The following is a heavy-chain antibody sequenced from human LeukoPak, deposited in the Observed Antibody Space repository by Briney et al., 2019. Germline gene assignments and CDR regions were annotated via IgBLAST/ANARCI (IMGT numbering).Heavy chain of an antibody. CDR2: IYPRDGST. CDR3: ARDQEGFDY. CDR1: GYSFTSNY. J-gene: IGHJ4*02. V-gene: IGHV1-46*01. Sequence: ASVKVSCKASGYSFTSNYIHWVRQAPGQGLEWMGMIYPRDGSTSYAQRFQDRVTVTRDTSTSTVHVELSGLRSEDTAVYYCARDQEGFDYWGQGTQVTVSS.